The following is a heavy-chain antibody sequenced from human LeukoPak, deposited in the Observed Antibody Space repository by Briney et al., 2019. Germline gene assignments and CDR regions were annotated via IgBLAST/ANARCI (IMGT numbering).Heavy chain of an antibody. CDR2: ISSSGSTI. Sequence: GGSLRLSCAASGFTFSDYYMSWIRQAPGKGLEWVSHISSSGSTIYYADSVKGRFTISRDNAKNSLYLQMNSLRPEDTAVYYCARVRYYGSAHPDYWGQGTLVTVSS. D-gene: IGHD3-10*01. V-gene: IGHV3-11*04. CDR3: ARVRYYGSAHPDY. CDR1: GFTFSDYY. J-gene: IGHJ4*02.